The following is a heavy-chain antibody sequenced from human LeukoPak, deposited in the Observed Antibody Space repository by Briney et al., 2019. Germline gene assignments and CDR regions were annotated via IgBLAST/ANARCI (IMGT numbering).Heavy chain of an antibody. J-gene: IGHJ4*02. CDR1: GYTFTGYY. CDR3: ARSPLYGSGSYPSDY. Sequence: ASVKVSCKASGYTFTGYYMHWVRQAPGQGLEWMGWINPNSGGTNYAQKFQGWVTMTRDTSIGTAYMELSRLRSDDTAVYYCARSPLYGSGSYPSDYWGQGTLVTVSS. V-gene: IGHV1-2*04. CDR2: INPNSGGT. D-gene: IGHD3-10*01.